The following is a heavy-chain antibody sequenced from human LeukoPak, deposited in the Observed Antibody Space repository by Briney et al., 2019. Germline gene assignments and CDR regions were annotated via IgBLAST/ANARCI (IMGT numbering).Heavy chain of an antibody. J-gene: IGHJ4*02. Sequence: GGSLRLSCAASGFTFSDFYMSWNRQAPGKGLEWVSYISSSSSYTNYADSVKGRFTISRDNAKNSLYLQMNSLRAEDTAVYYCARVATGPYYFDYWGQGTLVTVSS. CDR1: GFTFSDFY. D-gene: IGHD2-8*02. CDR2: ISSSSSYT. V-gene: IGHV3-11*06. CDR3: ARVATGPYYFDY.